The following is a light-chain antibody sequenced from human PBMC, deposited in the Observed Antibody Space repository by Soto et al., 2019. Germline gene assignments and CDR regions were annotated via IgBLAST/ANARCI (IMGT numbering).Light chain of an antibody. Sequence: DIQMSQSPSSLSASVGDRVTITCRARQSISSYLNWNQQKPGRAPKLLIYAACSLQSGVPSRFSGSGSGTAFTLTISSRQPEDFATYYCRQSYSTPLTFGGGPKVEIK. J-gene: IGKJ4*01. CDR1: QSISSY. V-gene: IGKV1-39*01. CDR2: AAC. CDR3: RQSYSTPLT.